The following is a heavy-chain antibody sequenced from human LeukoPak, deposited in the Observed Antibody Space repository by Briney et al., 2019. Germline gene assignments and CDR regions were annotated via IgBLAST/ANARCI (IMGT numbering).Heavy chain of an antibody. V-gene: IGHV3-9*01. J-gene: IGHJ4*02. CDR2: ISWNSGSI. Sequence: PGGSLRLSCAASGFTFDDYAMHWVRQAPGKGLEWVSGISWNSGSIGYADSVKGRFTISRDNAKNSLYLQMNSLRAEDTALYYCAKDMWRGRKAAAVYFDYWGQGTLVTVSS. CDR1: GFTFDDYA. D-gene: IGHD6-13*01. CDR3: AKDMWRGRKAAAVYFDY.